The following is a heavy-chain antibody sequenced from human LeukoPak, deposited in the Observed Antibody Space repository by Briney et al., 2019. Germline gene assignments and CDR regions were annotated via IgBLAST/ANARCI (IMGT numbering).Heavy chain of an antibody. CDR1: GFSFTNFW. CDR2: IHPEGNEK. V-gene: IGHV3-7*04. J-gene: IGHJ4*02. CDR3: ARGDAFSGDH. Sequence: GGSLRLSCAVSGFSFTNFWMSWVRQAPGRGLEWVANIHPEGNEKYHVESVKGRYTISRDNTKNLLFLQMNGLRVEDTAVYYCARGDAFSGDHWGQGTLVTVSS.